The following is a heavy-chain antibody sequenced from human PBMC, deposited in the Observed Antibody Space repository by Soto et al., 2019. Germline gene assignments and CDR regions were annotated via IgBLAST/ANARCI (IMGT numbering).Heavy chain of an antibody. J-gene: IGHJ4*02. Sequence: SETLSLTCTVSGGSISSGGYYWNWIRQHPGKGLEWIGYISYSGNTYYNPSLKSRATTSVDTSKNQFSLKVSSVTVADTALYYCASVPAGTAHFDFWGQGTLVTVLL. D-gene: IGHD2-21*02. CDR1: GGSISSGGYY. V-gene: IGHV4-31*03. CDR3: ASVPAGTAHFDF. CDR2: ISYSGNT.